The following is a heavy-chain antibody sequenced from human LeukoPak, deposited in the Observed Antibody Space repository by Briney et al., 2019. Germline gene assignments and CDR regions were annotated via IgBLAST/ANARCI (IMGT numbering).Heavy chain of an antibody. Sequence: PSETLSLARTVSGGSISSYYWSWIRQPPGKGLEWIAFIYYSGSASYNPSLKSRVTISVDTSKNQFSLRLSSVTAADTAVYYCARHFVTYPHYFDYWGQGTLVTVSS. CDR2: IYYSGSA. CDR1: GGSISSYY. CDR3: ARHFVTYPHYFDY. D-gene: IGHD2-21*01. J-gene: IGHJ4*02. V-gene: IGHV4-59*08.